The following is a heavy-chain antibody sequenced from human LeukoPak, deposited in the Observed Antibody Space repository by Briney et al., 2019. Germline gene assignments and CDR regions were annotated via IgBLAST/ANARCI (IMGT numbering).Heavy chain of an antibody. Sequence: GESLKISCKGSGYSFTSYWIAWVRQMPGKGLEWMGIIYPGDSDTRYSPSFQGQVTISADKSISTAYLQWSSLKASDTAMYYCARSRYFDWLLSDYYFDYWGQGTLVTVSS. CDR3: ARSRYFDWLLSDYYFDY. V-gene: IGHV5-51*01. CDR1: GYSFTSYW. J-gene: IGHJ4*02. D-gene: IGHD3-9*01. CDR2: IYPGDSDT.